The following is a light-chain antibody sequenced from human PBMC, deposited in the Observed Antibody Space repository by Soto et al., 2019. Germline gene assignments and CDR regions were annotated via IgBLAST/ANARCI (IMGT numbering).Light chain of an antibody. V-gene: IGKV3-20*01. CDR2: GAS. J-gene: IGKJ3*01. Sequence: VVLTQSPATLSLSPGDRATLSCRASRHVYINALGWYQQKPGRPPTLLIYGASTRATDIPDRFSATGSGTDFSLTISGVEPEDSAVYYCQQYGASPFTFGPGTRLEI. CDR3: QQYGASPFT. CDR1: RHVYINA.